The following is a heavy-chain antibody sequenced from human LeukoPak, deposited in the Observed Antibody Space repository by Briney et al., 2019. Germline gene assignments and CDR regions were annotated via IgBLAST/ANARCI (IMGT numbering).Heavy chain of an antibody. CDR3: ARGPPYSSGWYEGAPFFDY. CDR2: IYYSGST. CDR1: GGSISNYY. D-gene: IGHD6-19*01. V-gene: IGHV4-59*01. Sequence: PSETLSLTCTVSGGSISNYYWSWIRQPPGKGLEWIGYIYYSGSTDYNPSLKSRVTISVDTSKNQFSLKLSSVTAADTAVYYCARGPPYSSGWYEGAPFFDYWGQGTLVTVSS. J-gene: IGHJ4*02.